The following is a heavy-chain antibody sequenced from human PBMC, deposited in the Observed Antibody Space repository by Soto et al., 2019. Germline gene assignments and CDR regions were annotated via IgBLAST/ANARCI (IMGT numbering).Heavy chain of an antibody. CDR2: MTAYTGNT. V-gene: IGHV1-18*01. CDR3: ARSYSSGWTFDY. D-gene: IGHD6-19*01. J-gene: IGHJ4*02. CDR1: GYTFTSYG. Sequence: QVQLVQSGAEVKKPGASVKVSCKASGYTFTSYGIIWVRQAPGQGLEWMGWMTAYTGNTNYAQKLQGRITMTTDTSTSKAYMELRSLRSDDTAVYYCARSYSSGWTFDYWGQGTLVTVSS.